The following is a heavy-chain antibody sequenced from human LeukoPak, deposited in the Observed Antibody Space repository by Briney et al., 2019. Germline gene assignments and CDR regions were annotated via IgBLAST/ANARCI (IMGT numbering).Heavy chain of an antibody. CDR2: SIPIIGSA. CDR3: ARGSSRWSTPTSSYYYRMDV. D-gene: IGHD4-23*01. V-gene: IGHV1-69*13. J-gene: IGHJ6*02. Sequence: GASVKVSCKASGGTLNNYGISWVRQAPGQGLEWMGGSIPIIGSANYAQKFQGRVTISADESTSTAYMELSSLRSEDTAVYYCARGSSRWSTPTSSYYYRMDVWGQGTTVTVPS. CDR1: GGTLNNYG.